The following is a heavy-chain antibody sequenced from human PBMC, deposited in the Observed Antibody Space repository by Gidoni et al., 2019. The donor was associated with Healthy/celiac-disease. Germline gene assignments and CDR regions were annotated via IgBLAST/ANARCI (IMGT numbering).Heavy chain of an antibody. Sequence: GLEWIGEINHSGSTNYNPSLKSRVTISVDTSKNQFSLKLSSVTAADTAVYYCARVFPPSGIQLWFRRWYFDYWGQGTLVTVSS. V-gene: IGHV4-34*01. D-gene: IGHD5-18*01. CDR3: ARVFPPSGIQLWFRRWYFDY. J-gene: IGHJ4*02. CDR2: INHSGST.